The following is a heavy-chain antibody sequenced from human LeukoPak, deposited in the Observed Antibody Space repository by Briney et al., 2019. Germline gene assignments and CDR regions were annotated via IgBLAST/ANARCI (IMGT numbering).Heavy chain of an antibody. D-gene: IGHD6-13*01. J-gene: IGHJ5*02. CDR1: GFTVSNNY. Sequence: PGGSLRLSCAASGFTVSNNYISWVRQAPGKGLEWVSIIYSGENTYYADSVKGRFTISRDNSKNTLYLQMNSLRAEDTGVYYCAGSNSSSWYHYFDPWGQGTLVTVSS. V-gene: IGHV3-66*01. CDR3: AGSNSSSWYHYFDP. CDR2: IYSGENT.